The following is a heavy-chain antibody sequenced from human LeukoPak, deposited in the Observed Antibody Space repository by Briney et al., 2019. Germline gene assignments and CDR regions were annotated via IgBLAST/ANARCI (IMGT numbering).Heavy chain of an antibody. Sequence: NPGRSLRLSCAASGFTFDDYAMHWVRQAPGKGLEWVSGISWNSGSIGYADSVKGRFTISRDNAKNSLYLQMNSLRAEDMALYYCAKAFRSSWTTYFDYWGQGTLVTVSS. D-gene: IGHD6-13*01. V-gene: IGHV3-9*03. CDR2: ISWNSGSI. CDR1: GFTFDDYA. CDR3: AKAFRSSWTTYFDY. J-gene: IGHJ4*02.